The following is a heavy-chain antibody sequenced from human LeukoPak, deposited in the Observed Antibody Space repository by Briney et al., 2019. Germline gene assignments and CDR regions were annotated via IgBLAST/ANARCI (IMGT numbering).Heavy chain of an antibody. CDR1: GGSMSSYF. CDR2: ISYSGST. J-gene: IGHJ6*03. Sequence: PSETLSLICTVAGGSMSSYFWSWVRQSPGKGLEWIGYISYSGSTNTNPSLKSRVTMSIDTSKSQFSLKLSSVTAAGTAVYFCARGYSTGAKRFSLYYYMDVWGKGTTVTVSS. V-gene: IGHV4-59*01. CDR3: ARGYSTGAKRFSLYYYMDV. D-gene: IGHD6-19*01.